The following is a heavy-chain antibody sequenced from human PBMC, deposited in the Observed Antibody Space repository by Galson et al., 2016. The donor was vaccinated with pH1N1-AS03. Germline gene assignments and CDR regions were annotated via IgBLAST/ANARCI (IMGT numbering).Heavy chain of an antibody. CDR1: GFTFSNYA. V-gene: IGHV3-30*15. D-gene: IGHD1-26*01. J-gene: IGHJ5*02. Sequence: SLRLSCAASGFTFSNYAIHWVRQAPGKGLQWVAVVSDDGYTKYYADSVRGRFTISRDNSENTVFLQMSSLTTEDTGLYYCARVVHEIRGQPNSWLDPWGQGTLVTVSS. CDR3: ARVVHEIRGQPNSWLDP. CDR2: VSDDGYTK.